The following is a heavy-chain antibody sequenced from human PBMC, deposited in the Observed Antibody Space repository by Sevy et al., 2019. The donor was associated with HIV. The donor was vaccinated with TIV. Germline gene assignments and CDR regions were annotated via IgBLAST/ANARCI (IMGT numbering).Heavy chain of an antibody. CDR3: ARAPSPVGGYWRGAYYYMDV. CDR1: GGTFSSYA. J-gene: IGHJ6*03. D-gene: IGHD1-26*01. Sequence: ASVKVSCKASGGTFSSYAISWVRQAPGQGLEWMGGIIPIFGTANYAQKFQGRVTITADKSTSTAYMELSSLRSEDTAVYYGARAPSPVGGYWRGAYYYMDVWGKGTTVTVSS. V-gene: IGHV1-69*06. CDR2: IIPIFGTA.